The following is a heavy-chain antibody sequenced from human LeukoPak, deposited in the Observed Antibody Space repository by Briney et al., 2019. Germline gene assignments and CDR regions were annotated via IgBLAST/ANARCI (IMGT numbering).Heavy chain of an antibody. CDR1: GFTFRSFA. CDR3: AQRGGLDY. Sequence: GGSLRLSCAASGFTFRSFAMHWVRQAPGKGLEWVAVTSYDGSNKYYADFVKGRFTISRDNSKNTLFLQMNSLRAEDTAVYYCAQRGGLDYWGQGTLVTVSS. CDR2: TSYDGSNK. J-gene: IGHJ4*02. V-gene: IGHV3-30*04. D-gene: IGHD3-16*01.